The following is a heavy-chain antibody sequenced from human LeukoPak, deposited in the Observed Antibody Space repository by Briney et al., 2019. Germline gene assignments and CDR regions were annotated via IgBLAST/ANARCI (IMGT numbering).Heavy chain of an antibody. CDR2: INHSGST. CDR3: ARGRTSDFDY. J-gene: IGHJ4*02. V-gene: IGHV4-34*01. CDR1: GGSFRGYY. Sequence: KPSETLSPTRAVYGGSFRGYYWGWVRQPPRKGPEWIGEINHSGSTNYNPSLKSRVTISVDTSKNQFSLKLSSVTAADTAVYYCARGRTSDFDYWGQGTLVTVSS. D-gene: IGHD1-1*01.